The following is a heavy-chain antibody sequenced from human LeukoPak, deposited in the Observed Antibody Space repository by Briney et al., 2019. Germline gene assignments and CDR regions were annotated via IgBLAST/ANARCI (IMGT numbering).Heavy chain of an antibody. D-gene: IGHD3-22*01. Sequence: SVKVSCKASGGTFSSYAISWLRQAPGQGLEWMGGIIPIFGTANYAQKFQGRVTITADESTSTAYMELSSLRSEDTAVYYCARGSPTYYYDSSGYYYFDYWGQGTLVTVSS. CDR2: IIPIFGTA. J-gene: IGHJ4*02. CDR3: ARGSPTYYYDSSGYYYFDY. CDR1: GGTFSSYA. V-gene: IGHV1-69*13.